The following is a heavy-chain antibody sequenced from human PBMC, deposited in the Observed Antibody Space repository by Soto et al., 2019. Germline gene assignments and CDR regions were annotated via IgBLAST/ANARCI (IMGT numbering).Heavy chain of an antibody. V-gene: IGHV4-59*01. CDR1: GGSISNYY. CDR3: ARGRHWLDY. Sequence: QVQLQESGPGLVKPSETLSLACAVSGGSISNYYWSWIRQPPGKGLEWIGYIYYTGSTTYNPSLKSRVTISVDTSKNHSTLILSSVTAADTAVYYCARGRHWLDYWGQGSLVTVSS. J-gene: IGHJ4*02. CDR2: IYYTGST. D-gene: IGHD6-19*01.